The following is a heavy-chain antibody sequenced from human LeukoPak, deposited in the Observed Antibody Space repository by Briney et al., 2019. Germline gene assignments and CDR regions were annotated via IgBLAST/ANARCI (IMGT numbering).Heavy chain of an antibody. J-gene: IGHJ5*02. CDR3: ARHYYDFWSGYYSPNWFDP. CDR1: GGSISSSSYY. D-gene: IGHD3-3*01. V-gene: IGHV4-39*01. CDR2: IYYSGST. Sequence: PSETLSLTCTVSGGSISSSSYYWGWIRQPPGKGLEWIGSIYYSGSTYYNPSLKSRVTISVDTSKNQISLKLSSVTAADTAVYYCARHYYDFWSGYYSPNWFDPWGQGTLVTVSS.